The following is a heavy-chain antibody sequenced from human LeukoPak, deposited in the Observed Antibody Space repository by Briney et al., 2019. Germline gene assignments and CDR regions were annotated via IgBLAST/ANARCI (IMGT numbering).Heavy chain of an antibody. J-gene: IGHJ4*02. Sequence: ASVKVSCKASGYTFTGYYMHWVRQAPGQGLEWMGWINPNSGGTNHAQKFQGRVTMTRDTSISTAYMELSRLRSDDTAVYYCARGGPIVVVPAAVDYWGQGTPVTVSP. V-gene: IGHV1-2*02. CDR2: INPNSGGT. D-gene: IGHD2-2*01. CDR1: GYTFTGYY. CDR3: ARGGPIVVVPAAVDY.